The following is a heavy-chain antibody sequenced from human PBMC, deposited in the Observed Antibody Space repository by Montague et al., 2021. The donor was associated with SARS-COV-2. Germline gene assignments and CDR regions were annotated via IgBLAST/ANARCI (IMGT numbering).Heavy chain of an antibody. V-gene: IGHV4-39*07. J-gene: IGHJ6*02. CDR1: GGSISSSSYY. Sequence: SETLSLTCTISGGSISSSSYYWGCIRQPPGKGLEWVGSIYYTGSTYYTPSLKSRVTISVDTSKNQFSLKLSSVTAADTAVYYGARDTRIAMLVVVTRYGLDVWGQGTTVTVSS. CDR2: IYYTGST. D-gene: IGHD3-22*01. CDR3: ARDTRIAMLVVVTRYGLDV.